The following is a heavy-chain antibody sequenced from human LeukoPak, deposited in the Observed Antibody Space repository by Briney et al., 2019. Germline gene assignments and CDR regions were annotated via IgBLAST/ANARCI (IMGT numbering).Heavy chain of an antibody. CDR3: ARDQGGMAVAVVWFDP. CDR2: IIPIFGTA. V-gene: IGHV1-69*13. Sequence: SVWDSCKASGGTFSSYAISWVRQAPGQGLEWMGGIIPIFGTANYAQKFQGRVTITADESTSTAYMELSSLRSEDTAVYYCARDQGGMAVAVVWFDPWGQGTVTTVSS. CDR1: GGTFSSYA. J-gene: IGHJ5*02. D-gene: IGHD6-19*01.